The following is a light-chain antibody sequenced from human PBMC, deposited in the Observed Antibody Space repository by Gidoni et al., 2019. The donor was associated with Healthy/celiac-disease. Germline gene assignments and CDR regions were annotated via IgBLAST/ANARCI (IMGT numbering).Light chain of an antibody. CDR3: QQYNNWPPWT. Sequence: IVMTPSPATLSVSPGARATLSCRASQRVSSNLAWYQQKPGQAPRLLIYGASTRATGIPARFSGSGSGTEFTLTISSLQSEDFAVYYCQQYNNWPPWTFGQGTKVEIK. CDR1: QRVSSN. J-gene: IGKJ1*01. V-gene: IGKV3-15*01. CDR2: GAS.